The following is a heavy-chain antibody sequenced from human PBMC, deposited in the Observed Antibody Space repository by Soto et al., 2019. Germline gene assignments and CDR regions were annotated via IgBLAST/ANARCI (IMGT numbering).Heavy chain of an antibody. CDR1: GASISTQS. D-gene: IGHD3-3*01. J-gene: IGHJ4*02. V-gene: IGHV4-59*11. Sequence: QVQLQESGPGLVKPSETLSLTCTVSGASISTQSWNWIRQAPGKGLEWIGYLDYSGTANYNPSLKSRVTISADTSKNQVSLKLTSVSAADTAVYFCARGLSWSPYFDSWGQGILVTVSS. CDR2: LDYSGTA. CDR3: ARGLSWSPYFDS.